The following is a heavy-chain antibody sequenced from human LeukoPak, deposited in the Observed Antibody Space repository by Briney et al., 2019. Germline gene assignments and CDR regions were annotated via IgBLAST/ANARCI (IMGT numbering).Heavy chain of an antibody. CDR2: INHNGNVN. J-gene: IGHJ6*02. CDR3: ARAVSGGRSYYYYGMDV. V-gene: IGHV3-7*01. Sequence: PGGSLRLSCAASGFTFSSYWMNWARQAPGKGLEWVASINHNGNVNYYVDSVKGRFTISRDNAKNSLYLQMNSLRAEDTAVYYCARAVSGGRSYYYYGMDVWGQGTTVTVSS. CDR1: GFTFSSYW. D-gene: IGHD2-15*01.